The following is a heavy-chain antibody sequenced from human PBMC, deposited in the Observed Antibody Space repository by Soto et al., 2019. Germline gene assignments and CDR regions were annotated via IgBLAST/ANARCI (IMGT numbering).Heavy chain of an antibody. Sequence: ASVKVSCKASGYTFTSYAMHWVRQAPGQRLEWMGWINAGNGNTKYSQKFQGRVTITRDTSASTAYMELSSLRSEDTAVYYCARGTIAAAETQYDYYGMDVWGQGTTVIVSS. CDR2: INAGNGNT. CDR3: ARGTIAAAETQYDYYGMDV. CDR1: GYTFTSYA. V-gene: IGHV1-3*01. J-gene: IGHJ6*02. D-gene: IGHD6-13*01.